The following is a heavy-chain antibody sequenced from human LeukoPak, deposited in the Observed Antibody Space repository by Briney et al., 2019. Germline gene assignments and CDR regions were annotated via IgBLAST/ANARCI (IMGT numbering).Heavy chain of an antibody. J-gene: IGHJ4*02. D-gene: IGHD5-18*01. V-gene: IGHV3-23*01. CDR2: ISGSGGST. CDR3: AKDPYSYCYGGNRGDY. Sequence: GGPLRLSCAASGFTFSSYAMSWVRQAPGKGLEWVSAISGSGGSTYYADSVKGWFTISRDNSNNTLYLQMNSLRAEDTTVYYCAKDPYSYCYGGNRGDYWGQKTLVTVSS. CDR1: GFTFSSYA.